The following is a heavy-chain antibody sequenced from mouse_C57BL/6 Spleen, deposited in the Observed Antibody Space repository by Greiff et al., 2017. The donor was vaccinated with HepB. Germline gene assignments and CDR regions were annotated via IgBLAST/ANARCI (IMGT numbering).Heavy chain of an antibody. CDR3: ARRGDYDGYYDY. V-gene: IGHV1-69*01. CDR1: GYTFTSYW. CDR2: IDPSDSYT. Sequence: QVHVKQPGAELVMPGASVKLSCKASGYTFTSYWMHWVKQRPGQGLEWIGEIDPSDSYTNYNQKFKGKSTLTVDKSSSTAYMQLSSLTSEDSAVYYCARRGDYDGYYDYWGQGTLVTVSA. J-gene: IGHJ3*01. D-gene: IGHD2-3*01.